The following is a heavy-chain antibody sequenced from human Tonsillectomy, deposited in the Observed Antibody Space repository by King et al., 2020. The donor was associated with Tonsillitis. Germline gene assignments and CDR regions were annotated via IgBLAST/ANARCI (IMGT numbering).Heavy chain of an antibody. V-gene: IGHV3-21*01. CDR3: ARGDLIVGAAGGDY. Sequence: VQLVESGGGLVKPGGSLRLACAASGFSFSTYNMNWVRQAPGKGLEWVSSISISGSNIYYADSVKGRFTISRDNARNSLYLQMNSLRVDDTAVYYCARGDLIVGAAGGDYWGQGTLVIVSS. J-gene: IGHJ4*02. CDR1: GFSFSTYN. D-gene: IGHD1-26*01. CDR2: ISISGSNI.